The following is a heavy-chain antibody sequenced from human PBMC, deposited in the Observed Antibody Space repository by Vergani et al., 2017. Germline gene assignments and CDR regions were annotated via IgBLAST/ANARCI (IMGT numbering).Heavy chain of an antibody. CDR2: IIPIFVTA. J-gene: IGHJ4*02. D-gene: IGHD3-10*01. CDR3: ARVAPSYGSGSYRTLDY. V-gene: IGHV1-69*01. Sequence: QVQLVQSGAEVKKPGSSLKVSCQAFGGTSSSYAISWVRKAPGQGLEWLGGIIPIFVTANYAHKFQGRVTITEDESTSTAYMELSSLRSEDTAVYYCARVAPSYGSGSYRTLDYWGQGTLVTVSS. CDR1: GGTSSSYA.